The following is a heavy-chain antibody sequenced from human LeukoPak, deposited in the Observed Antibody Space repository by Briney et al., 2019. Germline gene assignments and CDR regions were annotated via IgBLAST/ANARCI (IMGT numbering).Heavy chain of an antibody. CDR3: ARHRGGTGYYDSSGYFDY. D-gene: IGHD3-22*01. CDR1: GGSISSYY. CDR2: IYYSGST. J-gene: IGHJ4*02. V-gene: IGHV4-59*08. Sequence: SETLSLTCTVSGGSISSYYWSWIRQPPGKGLEWIGYIYYSGSTNYNPSLKSRVTISVDTSKNQFSLKLSSVTAADTAGYYCARHRGGTGYYDSSGYFDYWGQGTLVTVSS.